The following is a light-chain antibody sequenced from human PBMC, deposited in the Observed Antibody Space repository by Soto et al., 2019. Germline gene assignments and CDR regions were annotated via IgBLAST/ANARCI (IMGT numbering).Light chain of an antibody. J-gene: IGLJ2*01. V-gene: IGLV2-14*01. Sequence: QSALTQPASDSGSPGQSITIFCTGTSSDVGGYNYVSWYQQHPGKAPKLIIYDVSNRPSGVSNRFSGSKSGNTASLTISGLQAEDEADYYCSSYTSSTTLKVFGGGTKLTVL. CDR1: SSDVGGYNY. CDR2: DVS. CDR3: SSYTSSTTLKV.